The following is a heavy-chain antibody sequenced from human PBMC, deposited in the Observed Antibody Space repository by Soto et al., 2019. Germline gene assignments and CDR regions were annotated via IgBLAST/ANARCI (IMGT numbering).Heavy chain of an antibody. CDR1: GYSFTSYW. V-gene: IGHV5-51*01. Sequence: PGVFMKISCKGSGYSFTSYWIGWVRQMNGKGLEWMGIIYPGDSDTRYSPSFQGQVTISADKSISTAYLQWSSLKASDTAMYYCARRGIAAAGRWGYYYYGMDVWGQGTTVTVSS. CDR2: IYPGDSDT. CDR3: ARRGIAAAGRWGYYYYGMDV. D-gene: IGHD6-13*01. J-gene: IGHJ6*02.